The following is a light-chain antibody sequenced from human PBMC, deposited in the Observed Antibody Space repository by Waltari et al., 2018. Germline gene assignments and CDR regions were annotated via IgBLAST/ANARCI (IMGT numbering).Light chain of an antibody. J-gene: IGLJ2*01. CDR3: MTWHSSAVV. CDR1: SGFNVGTYR. V-gene: IGLV5-45*03. CDR2: YRSDSDK. Sequence: QAVLTQPSFLSASPGASASLPCPLRSGFNVGTYRIYWVPQKPGSPPRYLLRYRSDSDKQQGSGVPSRFSGSKDASANAGILVISGLQSEDEADYYCMTWHSSAVVFGGGTKLTVL.